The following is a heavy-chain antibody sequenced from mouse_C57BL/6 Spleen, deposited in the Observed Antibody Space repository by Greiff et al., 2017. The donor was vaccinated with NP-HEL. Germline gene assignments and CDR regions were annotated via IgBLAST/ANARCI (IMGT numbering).Heavy chain of an antibody. Sequence: EVQLQQSGPVLVKPGASVKMSCKASGYTFTDYYMNWVKQSHGKSLEWIGVINPYNGGPSYNQKFQGKATLTVDKSASTAYMELNSLTSEDSAVYYCARRYDYDEAMDYWGQGTSVTVSS. CDR3: ARRYDYDEAMDY. D-gene: IGHD2-4*01. J-gene: IGHJ4*01. CDR2: INPYNGGP. V-gene: IGHV1-19*01. CDR1: GYTFTDYY.